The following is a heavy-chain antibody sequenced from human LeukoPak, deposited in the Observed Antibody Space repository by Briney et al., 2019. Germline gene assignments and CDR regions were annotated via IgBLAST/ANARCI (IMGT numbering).Heavy chain of an antibody. CDR2: ISSSSSYI. Sequence: PGGSLRLSCAASGFTFSAYSMNWVRQAPGKGLEWVSSISSSSSYIYYADSVKGRFTISRDNAKNSLYLQMNSLRAEDTAVYYCARDSSGSSPDRFDPWGQGTLVTVSS. D-gene: IGHD3-22*01. J-gene: IGHJ5*02. CDR1: GFTFSAYS. V-gene: IGHV3-21*01. CDR3: ARDSSGSSPDRFDP.